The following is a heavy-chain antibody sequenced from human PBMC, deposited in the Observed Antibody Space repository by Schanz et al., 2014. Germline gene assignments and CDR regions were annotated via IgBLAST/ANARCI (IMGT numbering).Heavy chain of an antibody. V-gene: IGHV4-59*12. CDR1: GGSIRSYF. CDR3: ARDRGHGDLPGDI. J-gene: IGHJ3*02. Sequence: QVQLQESGPGLLKPSETLSLTCTVSGGSIRSYFWSWIRQPPGKGLEWIGYIYYSGSTYYNPSLKSRVTISVDTSKNQFSLNLSSATAADTAVYYCARDRGHGDLPGDIWGQGTMVTVSS. D-gene: IGHD4-17*01. CDR2: IYYSGST.